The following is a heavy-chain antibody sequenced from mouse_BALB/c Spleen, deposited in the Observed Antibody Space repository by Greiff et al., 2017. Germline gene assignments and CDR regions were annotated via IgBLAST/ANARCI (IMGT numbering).Heavy chain of an antibody. D-gene: IGHD1-1*01. J-gene: IGHJ4*01. CDR2: ISSGGSYT. V-gene: IGHV5-9-4*01. CDR1: GFTFSSYA. CDR3: ARIITTVVDYYAMDY. Sequence: EVMLVESGGGLVKPGGSLKLSCAASGFTFSSYAMSWVRQSPEKRLEWVAEISSGGSYTYYPDTVTGRFTISRDNAKNTLYLEMSSLRSEDTAMYYCARIITTVVDYYAMDYWGQGTSVTVSS.